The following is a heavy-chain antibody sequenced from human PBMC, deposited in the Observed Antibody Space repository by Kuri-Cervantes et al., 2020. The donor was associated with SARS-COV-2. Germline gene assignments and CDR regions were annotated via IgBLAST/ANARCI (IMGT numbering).Heavy chain of an antibody. V-gene: IGHV3-23*01. CDR3: ASGGYYSTKWYFDL. Sequence: GGSLRLSCAASGFTFSNYAMSWVRQAPGKGLEWVSAISGSGGSTYYADSVKGRFTISRDNSKNTLYLQMNSLRDEDTAVYYCASGGYYSTKWYFDLWGRGTLVTVSS. D-gene: IGHD3-22*01. J-gene: IGHJ2*01. CDR1: GFTFSNYA. CDR2: ISGSGGST.